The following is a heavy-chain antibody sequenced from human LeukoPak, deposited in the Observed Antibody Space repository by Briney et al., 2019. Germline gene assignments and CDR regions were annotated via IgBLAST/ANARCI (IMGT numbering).Heavy chain of an antibody. CDR2: ISYDGSNK. J-gene: IGHJ4*02. Sequence: GGSLRLSCAASGFTFSSYGMHWVRQAPGKGLEWVAVISYDGSNKYYADSVKGRFTISRDNSKNTLYLQMNSLRAEDTAVYYCARKMATVTTGYLDYWGQGTLVTVSS. CDR1: GFTFSSYG. CDR3: ARKMATVTTGYLDY. V-gene: IGHV3-30*03. D-gene: IGHD4-11*01.